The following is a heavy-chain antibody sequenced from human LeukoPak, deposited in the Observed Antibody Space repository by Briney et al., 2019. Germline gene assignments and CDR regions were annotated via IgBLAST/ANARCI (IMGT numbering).Heavy chain of an antibody. D-gene: IGHD3-10*01. V-gene: IGHV3-66*01. J-gene: IGHJ3*02. CDR3: ARDPSGAAFDI. Sequence: QSGGSLRLSCAASGFTVSSNYMSWVRQAPGKGLEWVSIIYSGGSTYYADSVEGRFTISRDNSKNMLYLQMNSLRAEDTAVYYCARDPSGAAFDIWGQGTMVTVSS. CDR1: GFTVSSNY. CDR2: IYSGGST.